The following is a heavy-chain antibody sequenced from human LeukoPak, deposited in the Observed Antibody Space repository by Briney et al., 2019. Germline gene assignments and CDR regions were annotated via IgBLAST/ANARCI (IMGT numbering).Heavy chain of an antibody. CDR1: GFTFSDYY. D-gene: IGHD4-23*01. CDR3: ARVWNYGGYYMDV. CDR2: ISSSGSTI. J-gene: IGHJ6*03. V-gene: IGHV3-11*01. Sequence: GGSLRLSCAAPGFTFSDYYMSWIRQAPGKGLEWISYISSSGSTIYYADSVKGRFTISRDNAKNSLYLQMNSLRAEDTAVYYCARVWNYGGYYMDVWGKGTTVTVSS.